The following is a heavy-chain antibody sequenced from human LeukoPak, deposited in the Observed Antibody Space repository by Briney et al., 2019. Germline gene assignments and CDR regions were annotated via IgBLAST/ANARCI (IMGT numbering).Heavy chain of an antibody. CDR3: ARDPGGTYKSYFDF. V-gene: IGHV4-59*01. J-gene: IGHJ4*02. CDR1: GGSISTYH. D-gene: IGHD1-26*01. CDR2: IYYSGST. Sequence: SETLSLTCIVSGGSISTYHWTWIRQPPGKGLEWIGYIYYSGSTNYNPSLKSRVTISVDMSKNQFSLKLNSVTAADTAVYYCARDPGGTYKSYFDFWGQGTLVTVSS.